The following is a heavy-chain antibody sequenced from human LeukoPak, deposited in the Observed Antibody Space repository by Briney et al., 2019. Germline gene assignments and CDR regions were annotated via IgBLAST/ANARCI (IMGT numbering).Heavy chain of an antibody. CDR3: ARAKLYYYDSSGYYSGFDY. D-gene: IGHD3-22*01. CDR2: ISSSGNTI. CDR1: GFTFSSYE. V-gene: IGHV3-48*03. Sequence: PGGSLRLSCAASGFTFSSYEMNWVRQAPGKGLEWGSYISSSGNTIYYADSVKGRFTISRDNAKNSLYLQMNSLRAEDTAVYYCARAKLYYYDSSGYYSGFDYWGQGTLVTVSS. J-gene: IGHJ4*02.